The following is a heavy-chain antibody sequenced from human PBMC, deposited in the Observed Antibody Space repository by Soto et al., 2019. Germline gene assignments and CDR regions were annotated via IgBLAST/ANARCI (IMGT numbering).Heavy chain of an antibody. D-gene: IGHD7-27*01. Sequence: GGSLRLSCAASGFTFGSYWMHWVRQAPGKGLVWVSRIKSDGKAITYADSVKGRFTISRDNAKNTLYLQMNSLRVEDTAVYFCARDSGVFPAQDYWGQGTLVTVSS. CDR1: GFTFGSYW. V-gene: IGHV3-74*01. J-gene: IGHJ4*02. CDR3: ARDSGVFPAQDY. CDR2: IKSDGKAI.